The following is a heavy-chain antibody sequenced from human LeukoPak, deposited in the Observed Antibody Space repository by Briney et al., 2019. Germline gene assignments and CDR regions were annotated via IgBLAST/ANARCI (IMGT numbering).Heavy chain of an antibody. D-gene: IGHD5-12*01. Sequence: PGGSLRLSCAASGFTFSSYAMSWVRQAPGKGLEWVSGISGSGGSTNYADSVKGRFTISRDNSKNTLYLQMNSLRAEDTAVYYCAKDSGYSGNIKAFDIWGQGTMVTASS. J-gene: IGHJ3*02. V-gene: IGHV3-23*01. CDR1: GFTFSSYA. CDR3: AKDSGYSGNIKAFDI. CDR2: ISGSGGST.